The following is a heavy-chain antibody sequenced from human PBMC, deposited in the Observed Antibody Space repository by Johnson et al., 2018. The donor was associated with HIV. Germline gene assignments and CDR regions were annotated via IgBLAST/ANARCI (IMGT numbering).Heavy chain of an antibody. J-gene: IGHJ3*02. CDR3: ARDQYYYDSRGVGAFDI. Sequence: QVQLVESGGGVVQPGRSLRLSCAASGFTFSSYGMHWVRQAPGKGLEWVAVIWYDGSNKYYADSVKGRFTISRDNSKNTLYLQMNSLRAEDTAVYYCARDQYYYDSRGVGAFDIWGQGTRVTVSS. D-gene: IGHD3-22*01. CDR1: GFTFSSYG. V-gene: IGHV3-33*01. CDR2: IWYDGSNK.